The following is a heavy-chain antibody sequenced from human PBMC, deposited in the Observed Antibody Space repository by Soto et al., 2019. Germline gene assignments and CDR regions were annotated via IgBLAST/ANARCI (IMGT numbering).Heavy chain of an antibody. D-gene: IGHD2-8*01. CDR1: GGSISSNKW. Sequence: PSETLSLTCAVYGGSISSNKWWSWVRQPPGKGLEWIGEIYHSGSTNYNPSVKSRVTISVDTSKNQFSLNLNSVTASDTAVYFCVSQRTSVLTQAYFDYWGPGALVTVSS. J-gene: IGHJ4*02. V-gene: IGHV4-4*02. CDR2: IYHSGST. CDR3: VSQRTSVLTQAYFDY.